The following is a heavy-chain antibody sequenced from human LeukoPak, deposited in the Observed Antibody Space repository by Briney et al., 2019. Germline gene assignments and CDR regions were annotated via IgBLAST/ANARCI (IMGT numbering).Heavy chain of an antibody. J-gene: IGHJ4*02. Sequence: GGSLQISCQGSGSLFTTYWIGWVRPVPGKGLEWMGIIYPSDSDTRYSPSFQGQVTISADKSISTAYLQWNSLKASDTAMYYCARLYGDADYWGQGTLVTVSS. CDR1: GSLFTTYW. V-gene: IGHV5-51*01. CDR2: IYPSDSDT. CDR3: ARLYGDADY. D-gene: IGHD4-17*01.